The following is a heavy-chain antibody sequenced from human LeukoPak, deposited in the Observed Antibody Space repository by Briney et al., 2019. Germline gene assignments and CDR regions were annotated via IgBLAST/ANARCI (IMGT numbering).Heavy chain of an antibody. CDR1: GFTFSSYW. CDR3: ARDGEWSSSSAHY. D-gene: IGHD6-6*01. CDR2: IKQDGSEK. V-gene: IGHV3-7*01. J-gene: IGHJ4*02. Sequence: PGGSLRLSCAASGFTFSSYWMSWVRQAPGKGLEWVANIKQDGSEKYYVDSVKGRFTISRDNAKNSLYLQMNSLRAEDTAVYYCARDGEWSSSSAHYWGQGTLVTVSS.